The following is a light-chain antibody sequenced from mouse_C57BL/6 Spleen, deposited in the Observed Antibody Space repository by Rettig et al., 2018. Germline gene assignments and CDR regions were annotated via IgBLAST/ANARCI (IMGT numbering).Light chain of an antibody. J-gene: IGKJ4*01. CDR3: QQYHSYPFT. CDR2: RTS. CDR1: SSVSY. Sequence: QIVLTQSPAIMSASPGEKVTISCSASSSVSYMYWYQQKPGSSPKPWIYRTSNLASGVPARFSGSGSGTSYSLTISSMEAEDAATYYCQQYHSYPFTFGSGTKLEIK. V-gene: IGKV4-61*01.